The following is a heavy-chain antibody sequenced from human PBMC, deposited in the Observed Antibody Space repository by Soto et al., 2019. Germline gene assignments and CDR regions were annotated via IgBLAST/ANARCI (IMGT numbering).Heavy chain of an antibody. D-gene: IGHD3-10*01. V-gene: IGHV4-34*01. CDR3: ARGPGENYYGSGSYLYYYGMDV. Sequence: PSETLSLTCAVYGGSFSGYYWSWIRQPPGKGLEWIGEINHSGSTNYNPSLKSRVTISVDTSKNQFSLKLGSVTAADTAVYYCARGPGENYYGSGSYLYYYGMDVWGQGTTVTVSS. J-gene: IGHJ6*02. CDR2: INHSGST. CDR1: GGSFSGYY.